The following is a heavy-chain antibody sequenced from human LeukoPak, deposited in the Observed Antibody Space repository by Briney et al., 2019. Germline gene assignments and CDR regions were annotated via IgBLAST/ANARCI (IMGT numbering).Heavy chain of an antibody. CDR2: ISSSTSYI. V-gene: IGHV3-21*01. CDR3: ARAEGDYLNYYGMDV. Sequence: PGGPLRLSCAASGFTFSSYSMNWVRQAPGKGLEWVSSISSSTSYIYYADSVNGRFTISRDNAKNSLYLQMNSLRAEDTAVYYCARAEGDYLNYYGMDVWGQGTTVTVSS. CDR1: GFTFSSYS. J-gene: IGHJ6*02. D-gene: IGHD4-17*01.